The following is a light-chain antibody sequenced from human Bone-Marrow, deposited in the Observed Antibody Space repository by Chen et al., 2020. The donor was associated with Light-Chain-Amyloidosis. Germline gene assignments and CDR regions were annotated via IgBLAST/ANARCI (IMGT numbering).Light chain of an antibody. V-gene: IGLV2-8*01. CDR2: AVS. J-gene: IGLJ3*02. CDR1: SSDVGGYNY. CDR3: SSYAGSNNLV. Sequence: QSALTQPPSASGSPGQSVTISCTGTSSDVGGYNYVSWYQHHPGKAPKLMIYAVSKRPSGVPARFSGSKSGSTASLTVSGLQAEDEADYYCSSYAGSNNLVFGRGTKLTVL.